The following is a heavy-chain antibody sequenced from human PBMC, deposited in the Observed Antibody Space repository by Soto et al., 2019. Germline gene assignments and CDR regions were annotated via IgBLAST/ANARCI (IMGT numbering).Heavy chain of an antibody. Sequence: LSLTCTVSGGSISSGVSYWTWIRQHPGKGLEWVSYISSSGSTIYYADSVKGRFTISRDNAKNSLYLQMNSLRAEDTAVYYCARDQGDYYYDSSGYPYWGQGTLVTVSS. CDR1: GGSISSGVSY. J-gene: IGHJ4*02. D-gene: IGHD3-22*01. CDR3: ARDQGDYYYDSSGYPY. CDR2: ISSSGSTI. V-gene: IGHV3-11*04.